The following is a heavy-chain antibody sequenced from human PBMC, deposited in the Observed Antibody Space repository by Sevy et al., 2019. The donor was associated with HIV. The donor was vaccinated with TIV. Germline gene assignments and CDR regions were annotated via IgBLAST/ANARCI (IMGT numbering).Heavy chain of an antibody. J-gene: IGHJ6*02. CDR3: ARDCSSTSCPTNYYYYSGMDV. CDR1: GFTFSSYS. Sequence: GGSLRLSCAASGFTFSSYSMNWVRQAPGKGLEWVSYISSSSSTIYYADSVKGRFSISRDNAKNSLYLQMNSLRAEDTAVYYCARDCSSTSCPTNYYYYSGMDVWGQGTTVTVSS. CDR2: ISSSSSTI. V-gene: IGHV3-48*01. D-gene: IGHD2-2*01.